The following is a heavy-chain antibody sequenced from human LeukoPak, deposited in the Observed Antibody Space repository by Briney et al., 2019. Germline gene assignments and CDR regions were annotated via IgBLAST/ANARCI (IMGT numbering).Heavy chain of an antibody. CDR2: IDISGDST. D-gene: IGHD4/OR15-4a*01. V-gene: IGHV3-23*05. Sequence: GGSLRLSCVVSGFTFSSHAMCWVRQAPGRGLEWVSSIDISGDSTSYADSVKGRFTISRDNSKNTLLLQMDGLRAEDSAIYYCANEIRPNDYWGQGTLVTVSS. CDR1: GFTFSSHA. CDR3: ANEIRPNDY. J-gene: IGHJ4*02.